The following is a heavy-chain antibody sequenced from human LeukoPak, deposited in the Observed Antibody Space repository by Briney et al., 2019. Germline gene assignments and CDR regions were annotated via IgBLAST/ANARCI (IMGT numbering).Heavy chain of an antibody. CDR3: AKQVAVAGIDY. J-gene: IGHJ4*02. V-gene: IGHV3-23*01. CDR1: GFTFTNYD. D-gene: IGHD6-19*01. Sequence: GGSLRLSCAASGFTFTNYDMSWVRQAPGKGLEWVSAISGSGGTTYYADSVKGRFTISRDNSKNTLYLQMNSLRAEDTAVYYCAKQVAVAGIDYWGQGTLVTVSS. CDR2: ISGSGGTT.